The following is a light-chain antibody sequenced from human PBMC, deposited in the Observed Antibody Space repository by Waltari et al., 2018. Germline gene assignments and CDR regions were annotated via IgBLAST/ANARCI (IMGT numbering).Light chain of an antibody. CDR2: AAS. CDR1: QGISSS. CDR3: QQYYSYPWT. Sequence: AIRVTQSPSSFSASTGDRVTITCRASQGISSSLAWYQQKPGRAPKLLVSAASTLQSWVPSRFSGSGSGTDFTLTISCLQSEDFATYYCQQYYSYPWTFGQGTKVEIK. J-gene: IGKJ1*01. V-gene: IGKV1-8*01.